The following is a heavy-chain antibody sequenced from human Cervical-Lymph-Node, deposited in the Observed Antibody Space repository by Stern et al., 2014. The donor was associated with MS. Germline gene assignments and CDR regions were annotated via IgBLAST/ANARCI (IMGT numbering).Heavy chain of an antibody. CDR1: GFTFSDYY. CDR3: ARAGGSKDDF. D-gene: IGHD3-10*01. V-gene: IGHV3-11*01. Sequence: VQLVESGGGLVKPGGSLRLSCAASGFTFSDYYMNWIRQAPGKGLEWISYIMVRDGTIFYADSVKVRFTISRYNAKESLYLQMNSLRAEDTALYYCARAGGSKDDFWGQGTLVTVSS. J-gene: IGHJ4*02. CDR2: IMVRDGTI.